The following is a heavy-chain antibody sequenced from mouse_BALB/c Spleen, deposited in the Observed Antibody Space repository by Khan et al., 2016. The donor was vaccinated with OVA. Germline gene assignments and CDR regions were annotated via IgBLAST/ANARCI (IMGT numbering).Heavy chain of an antibody. D-gene: IGHD2-14*01. CDR2: IYPGDGNT. J-gene: IGHJ3*01. Sequence: QVQLKQSGPELVRPGSSMKISCKASGYAFSDYWMNWVKLGPGQGLEWIGQIYPGDGNTNYNGQTKDKATLTADKSSSTAYMPLSSLTSEDSAVYFCARGGYDFIAYWGQGTRVTVSA. CDR1: GYAFSDYW. V-gene: IGHV1-80*01. CDR3: ARGGYDFIAY.